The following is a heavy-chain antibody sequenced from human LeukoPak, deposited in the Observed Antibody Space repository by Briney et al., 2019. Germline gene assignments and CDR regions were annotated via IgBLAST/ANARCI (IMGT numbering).Heavy chain of an antibody. CDR3: ARDRDDSKYGMDV. CDR2: IYYSGST. J-gene: IGHJ6*02. CDR1: GGSISSGGYY. D-gene: IGHD3-22*01. Sequence: SETLSLTCTVSGGSISSGGYYWSWLRQHPGTGLEWIGYIYYSGSTYYNPSLKSRVTISVDTSKNQFSLKLSSVTAADTAVYYCARDRDDSKYGMDVWGQGTTVTVSS. V-gene: IGHV4-31*03.